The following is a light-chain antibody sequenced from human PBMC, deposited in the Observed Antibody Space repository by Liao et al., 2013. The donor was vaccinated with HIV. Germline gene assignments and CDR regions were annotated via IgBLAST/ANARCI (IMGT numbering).Light chain of an antibody. V-gene: IGLV3-1*01. CDR1: ALSRKY. Sequence: SYELIQPPSVSVSPGQTARITCSGDALSRKYAYWYKQKPGQAPVLVIYYDRDRPSGIPERYSGSNSRDTATLTITGTQPVDEADYFCQAWDSNTAYVFGTGTKVSVL. CDR2: YDR. J-gene: IGLJ1*01. CDR3: QAWDSNTAYV.